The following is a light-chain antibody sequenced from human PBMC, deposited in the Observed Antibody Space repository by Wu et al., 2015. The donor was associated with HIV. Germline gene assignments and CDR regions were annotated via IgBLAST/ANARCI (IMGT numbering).Light chain of an antibody. V-gene: IGKV1-39*01. J-gene: IGKJ1*01. CDR1: QSISSY. CDR2: AAS. Sequence: DIQMTQSPSSLSASVGDRVTITCRASQSISSYLNWYQQKPGKAPKLLIYAASSLQSGVPSRFSGSGSGTDFTLTISSLQPEDFATYYCQQSYSTPWTSGQGTKGGNET. CDR3: QQSYSTPWT.